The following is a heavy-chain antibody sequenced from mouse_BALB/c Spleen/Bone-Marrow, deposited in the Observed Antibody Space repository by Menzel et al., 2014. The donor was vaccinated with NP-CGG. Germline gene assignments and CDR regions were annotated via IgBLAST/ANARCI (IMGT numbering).Heavy chain of an antibody. D-gene: IGHD2-3*01. CDR2: INSNGGST. J-gene: IGHJ3*01. CDR3: ALYRGWLLRFAY. Sequence: EVKLMESGGGLVQPGGSLKLSCAASGFTFSSYGMSWVRQTPDKRLELVATINSNGGSTYYPDSVKGRFTISRDNAKNTLLQQSSSLKYEDTNMYYCALYRGWLLRFAYWGQGTLVTVSA. V-gene: IGHV5-6-3*01. CDR1: GFTFSSYG.